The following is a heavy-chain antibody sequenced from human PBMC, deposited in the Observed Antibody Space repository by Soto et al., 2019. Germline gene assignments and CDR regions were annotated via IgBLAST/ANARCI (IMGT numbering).Heavy chain of an antibody. V-gene: IGHV4-4*02. CDR1: GGSISSSNW. D-gene: IGHD6-19*01. CDR2: IYHSGST. Sequence: SSETLSLTCAVSGGSISSSNWWSWVRQPPGKGLEWIGEIYHSGSTNYNPSLKSRVTISVGKSKNQFSLKLSSVTAADTAVYYCARVSLRSRIAVAGNRFDPWGQGTLVTVS. CDR3: ARVSLRSRIAVAGNRFDP. J-gene: IGHJ5*02.